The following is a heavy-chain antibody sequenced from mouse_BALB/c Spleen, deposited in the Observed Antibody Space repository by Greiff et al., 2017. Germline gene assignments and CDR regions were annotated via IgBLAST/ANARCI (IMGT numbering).Heavy chain of an antibody. V-gene: IGHV5-17*02. Sequence: EVQRVESGGGLVQPGGSRKLSCAASGFTFSSFGMHWVRQAPEKGLEWVAYISSGSSTIYYADTVKGRFTISRDNPKNTLFLQMTSLRSEDTAMYYCARTLGSSPFAYWGQGTLVTVSA. D-gene: IGHD1-1*01. J-gene: IGHJ3*01. CDR1: GFTFSSFG. CDR2: ISSGSSTI. CDR3: ARTLGSSPFAY.